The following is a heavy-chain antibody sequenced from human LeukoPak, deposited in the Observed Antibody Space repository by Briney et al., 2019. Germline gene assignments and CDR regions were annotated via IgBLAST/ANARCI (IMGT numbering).Heavy chain of an antibody. D-gene: IGHD6-19*01. J-gene: IGHJ3*02. V-gene: IGHV3-30*03. CDR2: VSYDGSNK. Sequence: GGSLRLSCAASGFTFSSYGMHWVRQAPGKGLEWVAVVSYDGSNKYYADSVKGRFTISRDNSKNTLYLQMNSLRAEDTAVYYCATDRGSAAFDIWGQGTMVTVSS. CDR1: GFTFSSYG. CDR3: ATDRGSAAFDI.